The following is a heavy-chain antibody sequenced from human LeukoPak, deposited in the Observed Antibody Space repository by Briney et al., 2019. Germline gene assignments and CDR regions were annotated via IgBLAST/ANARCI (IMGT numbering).Heavy chain of an antibody. CDR3: ARGSEWSSGVSDY. CDR2: IKQDGSEK. D-gene: IGHD3-3*01. CDR1: GVTFSSYS. V-gene: IGHV3-7*01. Sequence: GGSLRLSCAASGVTFSSYSMNWVRQAPGKGLEWVANIKQDGSEKYYVDSVKGRFTISRDNAKNSLYLQMNSLRAEDTAVYYCARGSEWSSGVSDYWGQGTLVTVSS. J-gene: IGHJ4*02.